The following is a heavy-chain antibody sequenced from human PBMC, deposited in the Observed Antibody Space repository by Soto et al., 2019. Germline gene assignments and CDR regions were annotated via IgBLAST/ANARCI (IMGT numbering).Heavy chain of an antibody. CDR3: ASLVVLYWPFDS. D-gene: IGHD2-15*01. Sequence: SETRSLTCTVSGDSVTSSSYYWGWIRQPPGKGLEWIGTIYYSGNTYYNPSLKSRITISVDTSKNQFSLKLSSVTAADTAVYYCASLVVLYWPFDSWGQGTLVTVSS. CDR1: GDSVTSSSYY. V-gene: IGHV4-39*01. J-gene: IGHJ5*01. CDR2: IYYSGNT.